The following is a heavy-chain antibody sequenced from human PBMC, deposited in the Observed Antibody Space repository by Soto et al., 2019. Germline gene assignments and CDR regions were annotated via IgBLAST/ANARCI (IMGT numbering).Heavy chain of an antibody. CDR1: GGTFNNYA. V-gene: IGHV1-69*01. CDR2: IIPTFGTG. CDR3: ASFDVTLVRGGRSSTYEMDV. D-gene: IGHD3-10*01. J-gene: IGHJ6*02. Sequence: QVLLVQSGPEVKKPGSSVKVSCKASGGTFNNYAINWVRQAPGKGLEWMGGIIPTFGTGNHAQKFQGRVTITADESTTTAYMELNSLRSEDTAIYYCASFDVTLVRGGRSSTYEMDVWGQGTKVIVSS.